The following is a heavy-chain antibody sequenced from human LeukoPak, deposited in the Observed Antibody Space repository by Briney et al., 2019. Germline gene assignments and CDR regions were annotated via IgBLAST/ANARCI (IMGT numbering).Heavy chain of an antibody. CDR3: AKALQYGSVTEDYYYGMDV. V-gene: IGHV3-23*01. CDR2: ISGSGGST. D-gene: IGHD3-10*01. CDR1: GFTFSDYY. J-gene: IGHJ6*02. Sequence: GGSLRLSCAASGFTFSDYYMNWLRQAPGKGLEWVSAISGSGGSTYYADSVKGRFTISRDNSKNTLYLQMNSLRAEDTAVYYCAKALQYGSVTEDYYYGMDVWGQGTTVTVSS.